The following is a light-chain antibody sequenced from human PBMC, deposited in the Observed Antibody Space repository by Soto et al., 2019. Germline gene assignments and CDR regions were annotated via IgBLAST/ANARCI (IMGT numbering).Light chain of an antibody. CDR2: GAS. CDR3: QQYGSPLT. J-gene: IGKJ4*01. Sequence: EIVLTQSPGTLSLSPGERATLSCRASQSVSSSYLAWYQQKPGQTPRLLIYGASNRATGIPARFSGSGSGTDFTLTISRLEPEDFAVYYCQQYGSPLTFGGGTKVEIK. CDR1: QSVSSSY. V-gene: IGKV3-20*01.